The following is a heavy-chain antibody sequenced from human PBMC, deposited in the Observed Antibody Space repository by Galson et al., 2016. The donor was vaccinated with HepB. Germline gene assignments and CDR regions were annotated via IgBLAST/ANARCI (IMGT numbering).Heavy chain of an antibody. CDR3: ARDTGDDFNYAMDV. D-gene: IGHD5-12*01. CDR1: GYTFSTYG. V-gene: IGHV1-18*01. CDR2: ISPYNGNT. Sequence: SVKVSCKASGYTFSTYGISWVRQAPGQGPEWMGWISPYNGNTNYAQKFQGRVTITTDTSTSTVFMELRSLRSDDTAVYYCARDTGDDFNYAMDVWGQGTTVTVSS. J-gene: IGHJ6*02.